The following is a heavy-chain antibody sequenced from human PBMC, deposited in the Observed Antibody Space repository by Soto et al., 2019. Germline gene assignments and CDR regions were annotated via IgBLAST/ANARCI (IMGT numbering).Heavy chain of an antibody. CDR2: ISYDGSNK. CDR3: AKGITMIEGVDY. D-gene: IGHD3-22*01. V-gene: IGHV3-30*18. CDR1: GFTFSSYG. J-gene: IGHJ4*02. Sequence: GGSLRLSCAASGFTFSSYGMHWVRQAPGKGLEWVAVISYDGSNKYYADSVKGRFTISRDNSKNTLYLQMNSLRAEDTAVYYCAKGITMIEGVDYWGQGTLVTVSS.